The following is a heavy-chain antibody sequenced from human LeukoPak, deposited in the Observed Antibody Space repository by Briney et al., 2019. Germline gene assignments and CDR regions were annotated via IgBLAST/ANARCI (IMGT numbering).Heavy chain of an antibody. V-gene: IGHV3-48*04. CDR2: IGTSSTTI. J-gene: IGHJ4*02. Sequence: PGGSLRLSYAASGFTFSSYTMNWVRQPPGKGLEWVSNIGTSSTTIYYADSVKGRFTISRDNAKNSLYLQMNSLRAEDTAVYYCARGPGTLSYWGQGTLVTVSS. D-gene: IGHD3/OR15-3a*01. CDR1: GFTFSSYT. CDR3: ARGPGTLSY.